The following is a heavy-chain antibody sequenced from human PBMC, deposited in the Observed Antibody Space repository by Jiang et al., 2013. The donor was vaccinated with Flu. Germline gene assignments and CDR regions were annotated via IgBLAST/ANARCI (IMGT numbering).Heavy chain of an antibody. CDR2: IIPILGIA. V-gene: IGHV1-69*04. J-gene: IGHJ4*02. D-gene: IGHD2-21*01. CDR1: GGTFSSYA. Sequence: GAEVKKPGSSVKVSCKASGGTFSSYAISWVRQAPGQGLEWMGRIIPILGIANYAQKLQGRVTMTTDTSTSTAYMELRSLRSDDTAVYYCARGSISFDYWGQGTLVTVSS. CDR3: ARGSISFDY.